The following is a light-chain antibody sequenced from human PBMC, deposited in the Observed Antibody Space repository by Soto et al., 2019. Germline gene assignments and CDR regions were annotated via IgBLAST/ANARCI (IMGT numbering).Light chain of an antibody. V-gene: IGLV2-14*01. CDR2: EVS. Sequence: QSALTHPASVSGSPGQSITRSCTGTSSDVGGYNYVSWYQQHPGKAPKLMIYEVSNRPLGVSNRFSGSKSGNTASLTVSGLQAEDEADYYCSSYAGSSNVFGTGTKVTV. J-gene: IGLJ1*01. CDR3: SSYAGSSNV. CDR1: SSDVGGYNY.